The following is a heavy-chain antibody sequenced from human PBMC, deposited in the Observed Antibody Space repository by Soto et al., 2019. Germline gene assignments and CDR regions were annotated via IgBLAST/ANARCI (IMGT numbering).Heavy chain of an antibody. J-gene: IGHJ6*03. D-gene: IGHD3-3*01. CDR2: ISAYNGNT. V-gene: IGHV1-18*01. Sequence: ASVKVSCKASGYTFTSYGISWVRQAPGQGLEWMGWISAYNGNTNYAQKLQGRVTMTTDTSTSTASMELRSLRSDDTAVYYCARVRERITIFGVVIPSYYYYYMDVWGKGTTVTVSS. CDR1: GYTFTSYG. CDR3: ARVRERITIFGVVIPSYYYYYMDV.